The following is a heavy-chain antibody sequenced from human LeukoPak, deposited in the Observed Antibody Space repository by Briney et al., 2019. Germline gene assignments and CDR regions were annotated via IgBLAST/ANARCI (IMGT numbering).Heavy chain of an antibody. CDR1: GYALTELS. CDR3: ATDGVTIFGVGTLGY. D-gene: IGHD3-3*01. Sequence: ASVKVSCKVSGYALTELSMHWVRQAPGKGLEWMGGFDPEDGETIYAQKFQGRVTMTEDTSTDTAYMELSSLRSEDTAVYYCATDGVTIFGVGTLGYWGQGTLVTVSS. CDR2: FDPEDGET. V-gene: IGHV1-24*01. J-gene: IGHJ4*02.